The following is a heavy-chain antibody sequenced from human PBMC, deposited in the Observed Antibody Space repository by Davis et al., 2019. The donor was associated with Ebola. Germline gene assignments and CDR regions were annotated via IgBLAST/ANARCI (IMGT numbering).Heavy chain of an antibody. V-gene: IGHV3-21*01. J-gene: IGHJ4*02. Sequence: GESLKISCAASGFTFSTYSMSWVRQAPGKGLEWVSSISSDSDYIYHADSAKGRFTISRDNAKNSLYLQMNSLRAEDTAVYYCARRADYWGQGTLVTVSS. CDR2: ISSDSDYI. D-gene: IGHD1-14*01. CDR3: ARRADY. CDR1: GFTFSTYS.